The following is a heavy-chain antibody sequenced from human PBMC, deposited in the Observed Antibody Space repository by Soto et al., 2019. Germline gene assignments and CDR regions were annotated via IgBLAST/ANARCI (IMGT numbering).Heavy chain of an antibody. J-gene: IGHJ4*02. CDR3: ASHTQYYYDSSGYFDY. CDR1: GGSISSSNW. V-gene: IGHV4-4*02. Sequence: KPSETLSLTCAVSGGSISSSNWWSWVRQPPGKGLEWIGEIYHSGSTNYNPSLKSRVTISVDKSKNQFSLKLSSVTAADTAVYYCASHTQYYYDSSGYFDYWGQGTLVTVSS. CDR2: IYHSGST. D-gene: IGHD3-22*01.